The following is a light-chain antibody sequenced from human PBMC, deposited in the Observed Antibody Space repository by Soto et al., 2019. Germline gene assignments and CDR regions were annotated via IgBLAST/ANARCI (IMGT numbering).Light chain of an antibody. CDR1: QSVSTY. CDR2: DAS. V-gene: IGKV3-11*01. J-gene: IGKJ5*01. Sequence: EIVLTQSPATLSLSPGERATLSCRVSQSVSTYLAWYQRKPGQAPRLLIYDASNRATGIPARFSGSGSGTDFTLTISSLEPEDFAVYYCQQRSSWPLITFGQGTRLDIK. CDR3: QQRSSWPLIT.